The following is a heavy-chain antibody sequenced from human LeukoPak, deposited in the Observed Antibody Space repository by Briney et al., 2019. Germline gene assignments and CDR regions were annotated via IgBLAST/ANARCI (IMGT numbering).Heavy chain of an antibody. CDR2: ISDRGGST. CDR1: GFTFSSYA. Sequence: TGGSLRLSCVASGFTFSSYAMTWVRQAPGKGLEWVSSISDRGGSTYYADSVKGRFTISRDNSKNTLYLQMNSLRAEDTAAYYCAKGYRGNYDYWGQGALVTVSS. CDR3: AKGYRGNYDY. D-gene: IGHD1-26*01. J-gene: IGHJ4*02. V-gene: IGHV3-23*01.